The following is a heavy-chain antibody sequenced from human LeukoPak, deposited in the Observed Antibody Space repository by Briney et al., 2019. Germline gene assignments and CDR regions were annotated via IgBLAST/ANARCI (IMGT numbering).Heavy chain of an antibody. CDR1: GDSISSGSYY. D-gene: IGHD3-22*01. J-gene: IGHJ3*02. Sequence: SETLSLTCTVSGDSISSGSYYWSWIRQPAGKGLEWIGRIYTSGSTNYNPSLKSRVTISVDTSKNQFSLKLSSVTAADTAVYYCARVGQYYDSSGYPSDAFDIWGQGTMVTVSS. V-gene: IGHV4-61*02. CDR3: ARVGQYYDSSGYPSDAFDI. CDR2: IYTSGST.